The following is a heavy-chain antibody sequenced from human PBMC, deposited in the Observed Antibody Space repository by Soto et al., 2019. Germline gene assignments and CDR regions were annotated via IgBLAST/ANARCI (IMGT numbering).Heavy chain of an antibody. CDR1: GYIFIDYY. CDR2: INPDTGDT. V-gene: IGHV1-2*04. CDR3: ARVPYPSSTYFYYGMDV. Sequence: QVQLVQSGAEVKKPGASVKVSCKASGYIFIDYYIHWVRQAPGQGLEWMGWINPDTGDTNYAQKFQGWVTVTRDTSISTAYMEVSRLNSDDKAGYYCARVPYPSSTYFYYGMDVWGRGTTVTVSS. J-gene: IGHJ6*02. D-gene: IGHD2-2*01.